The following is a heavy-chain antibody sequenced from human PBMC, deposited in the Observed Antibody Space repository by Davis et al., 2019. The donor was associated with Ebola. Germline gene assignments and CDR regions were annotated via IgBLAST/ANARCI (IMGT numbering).Heavy chain of an antibody. Sequence: SETLSLTCDVSGGSLSGHYWSWIRQPPGKGLEWIGEISHSGSTDYNPSLQSRVSISLDTSKNQFSLKVTSMTAADTAVYYCTSYDSWGQGAHVTVSS. V-gene: IGHV4-34*01. CDR3: TSYDS. D-gene: IGHD3-16*01. CDR2: ISHSGST. CDR1: GGSLSGHY. J-gene: IGHJ4*02.